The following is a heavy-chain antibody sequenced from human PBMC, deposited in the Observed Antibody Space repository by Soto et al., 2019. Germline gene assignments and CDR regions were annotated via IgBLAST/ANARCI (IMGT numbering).Heavy chain of an antibody. CDR3: AHKLPVTTSAFDI. V-gene: IGHV2-5*01. J-gene: IGHJ3*02. Sequence: QITLKESGPTLVKPTQTLTLTCTISGFSLNTSGVGVGWVRQPPGRALEWLAVIYWTDDKRYSPSLKSRLSITKDTSKNQVVLTMTNMDPMDTAIFFCAHKLPVTTSAFDIWGQGTMVTVSS. CDR1: GFSLNTSGVG. CDR2: IYWTDDK. D-gene: IGHD4-17*01.